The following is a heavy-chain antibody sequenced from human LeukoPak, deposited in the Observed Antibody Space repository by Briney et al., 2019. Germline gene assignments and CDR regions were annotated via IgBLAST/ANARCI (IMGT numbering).Heavy chain of an antibody. CDR1: GFPFSNYA. CDR3: AKKTSDYGDASSPDY. V-gene: IGHV3-23*01. CDR2: ISGGGYNT. Sequence: GGSLRLSCAASGFPFSNYAMSWVRQAPGKGLEWVSAISGGGYNTYYADSVKGRFTMSRDNSKNTLHLQMNSLRAEDTAVYYCAKKTSDYGDASSPDYWGQGTLVTVSS. J-gene: IGHJ4*02. D-gene: IGHD4-17*01.